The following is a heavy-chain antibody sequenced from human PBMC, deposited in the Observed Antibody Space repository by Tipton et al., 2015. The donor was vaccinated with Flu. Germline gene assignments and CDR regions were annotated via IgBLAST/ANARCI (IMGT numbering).Heavy chain of an antibody. D-gene: IGHD5-24*01. CDR3: ARGDGYNFDY. J-gene: IGHJ4*02. CDR2: IYHSGST. V-gene: IGHV4-39*07. Sequence: TLSLTCTVSGGSISTSGYYWGWIRQPPGKGLEWIGNIYHSGSTFYNPSLKSRVTISVDTSKNQFSLKLSSVTAADTAVYYCARGDGYNFDYWGQGTLVTVSS. CDR1: GGSISTSGYY.